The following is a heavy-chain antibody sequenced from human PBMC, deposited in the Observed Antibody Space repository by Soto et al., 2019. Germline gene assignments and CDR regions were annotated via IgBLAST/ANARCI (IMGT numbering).Heavy chain of an antibody. D-gene: IGHD5-18*01. CDR2: IYSGGST. CDR1: GFTVSSNY. CDR3: ARESGYSYGIPDY. J-gene: IGHJ4*02. Sequence: PGGSLRLSCAASGFTVSSNYMSWVRQAPGKGLEWVSVIYSGGSTYYADSVKGRFTISRDNSKNTLYLQMNSLRAEDTAVYYCARESGYSYGIPDYWGQGTLVTVSS. V-gene: IGHV3-53*01.